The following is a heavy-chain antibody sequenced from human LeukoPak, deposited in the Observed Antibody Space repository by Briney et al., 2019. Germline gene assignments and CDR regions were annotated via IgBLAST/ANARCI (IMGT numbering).Heavy chain of an antibody. CDR3: AATYYGSGSYRKIDY. J-gene: IGHJ4*02. CDR2: ISGSGGST. D-gene: IGHD3-10*01. CDR1: GFTFSSYA. Sequence: PGGSLRLSCAASGFTFSSYAMSWVRQAPGKGLEWVSVISGSGGSTYYADSVKGRFTISRDNSKNTLYLQMNSLRAEDTAVYYCAATYYGSGSYRKIDYWGQGTLVTVSS. V-gene: IGHV3-23*01.